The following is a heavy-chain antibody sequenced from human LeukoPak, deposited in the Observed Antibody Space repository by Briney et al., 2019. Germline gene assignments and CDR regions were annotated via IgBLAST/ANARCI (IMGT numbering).Heavy chain of an antibody. CDR1: CCTFTHQW. Sequence: GGALEISFQASCCTFTHQWIGWGRPESGSGGEGRGIIYPRESDTRYSASFQGQVSISADTSIKNAYLEWSRLEASDTAIYYCARHSDVIGAMWGQGTLVTVSS. CDR3: ARHSDVIGAM. V-gene: IGHV5-51*01. J-gene: IGHJ4*02. CDR2: IYPRESDT. D-gene: IGHD3-10*01.